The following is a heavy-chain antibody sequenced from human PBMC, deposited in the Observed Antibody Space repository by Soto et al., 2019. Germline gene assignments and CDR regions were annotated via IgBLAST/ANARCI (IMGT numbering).Heavy chain of an antibody. J-gene: IGHJ3*02. V-gene: IGHV4-59*01. CDR2: IYYSGST. D-gene: IGHD3-22*01. CDR1: GGSISSYY. CDR3: ARDLDYYDSSGYYSKGAFDI. Sequence: SETLSLTCTASGGSISSYYWSWIRQPPGKGLEWIGYIYYSGSTNYNPSLKSRVTISVDTSKNQFSLKLSSVTAADTAVYYCARDLDYYDSSGYYSKGAFDIWGQVTMVTVSS.